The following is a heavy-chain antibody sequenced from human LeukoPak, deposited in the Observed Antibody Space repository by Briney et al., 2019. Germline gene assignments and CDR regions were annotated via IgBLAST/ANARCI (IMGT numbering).Heavy chain of an antibody. J-gene: IGHJ4*02. D-gene: IGHD3-16*02. CDR3: AKTVSGSYSYQGGDY. V-gene: IGHV3-30-3*02. Sequence: GGSLRRSCAASGFTFSSYAMHWVRQAPGKGLEWVAVISYDGSNKYYADSVKGRFTMSRDNSRNMLYLQMNSLRDEDTAKYYCAKTVSGSYSYQGGDYWGQGTLVTVSS. CDR2: ISYDGSNK. CDR1: GFTFSSYA.